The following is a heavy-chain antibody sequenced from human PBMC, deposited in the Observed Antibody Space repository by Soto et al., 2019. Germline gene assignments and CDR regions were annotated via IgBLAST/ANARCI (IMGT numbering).Heavy chain of an antibody. J-gene: IGHJ5*02. CDR3: AREQWLPSKINWFDP. D-gene: IGHD5-12*01. V-gene: IGHV4-39*02. Sequence: PSVPMSLTCTVSGNYISSRKFYWARNSKSPVKGLEWIGSISYSGSTYSNPSLKSRVTISVDTSKNQFSLKLTSVTAADTAMYFCAREQWLPSKINWFDPWGQGTLVTVSS. CDR2: ISYSGST. CDR1: GNYISSRKFY.